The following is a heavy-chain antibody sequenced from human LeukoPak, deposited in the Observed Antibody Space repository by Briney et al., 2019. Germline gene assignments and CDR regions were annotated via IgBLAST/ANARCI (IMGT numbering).Heavy chain of an antibody. J-gene: IGHJ3*02. CDR1: GGSFSGYY. CDR3: ARDGPIPDDAFDI. D-gene: IGHD2-2*02. CDR2: INHSGST. Sequence: SETLPLTCSVYGGSFSGYYWSWIRQPPGKGLEWIGEINHSGSTNYNPSLKSRVTISVDTSKNQFSLKLSSVTAADTAVYYCARDGPIPDDAFDIWGQGTMVTVSS. V-gene: IGHV4-34*01.